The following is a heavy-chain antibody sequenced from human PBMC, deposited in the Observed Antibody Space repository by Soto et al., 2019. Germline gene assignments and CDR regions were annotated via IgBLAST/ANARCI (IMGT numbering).Heavy chain of an antibody. CDR2: IIPIFGTA. V-gene: IGHV1-69*12. D-gene: IGHD3-10*01. CDR1: GGTFSSYA. J-gene: IGHJ4*02. CDR3: ARRGYGSGSSGYYFDY. Sequence: QVQLVQSGAEVKKPGSSVKVSCKASGGTFSSYAISWVRQAPGQGLEWMGGIIPIFGTANYAQKFQGRVTITADESTSTAYMELSSLRSEDTAVYYCARRGYGSGSSGYYFDYWGQGTLVTVSS.